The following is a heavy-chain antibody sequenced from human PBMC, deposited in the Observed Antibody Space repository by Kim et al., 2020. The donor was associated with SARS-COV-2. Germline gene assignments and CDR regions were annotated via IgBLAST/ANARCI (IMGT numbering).Heavy chain of an antibody. J-gene: IGHJ3*02. D-gene: IGHD4-17*01. CDR3: ARGGEEDYGDYHDAFDI. CDR1: GGSISSYY. CDR2: IYYSGST. Sequence: SETLSLTCTVSGGSISSYYWSWIRQPPGKGLEWIGYIYYSGSTNYNPSLKSRVTISVDTSKNQFSLKLSSVTAADTAVYYCARGGEEDYGDYHDAFDIWGQGTMVTVSS. V-gene: IGHV4-59*01.